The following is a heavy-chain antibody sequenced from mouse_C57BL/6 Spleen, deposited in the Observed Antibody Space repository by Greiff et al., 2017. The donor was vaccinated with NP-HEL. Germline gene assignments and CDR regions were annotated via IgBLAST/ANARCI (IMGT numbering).Heavy chain of an antibody. D-gene: IGHD2-3*01. Sequence: EVQLQESGPELVKPGASVKIPCKASGYTFTDYNMDWVKQSHGKSLEWIGDINPNNGGTIYNQKFKGKATLTVDKSSSTAYMELRSLTSEDTAVYYCARPLIYEAHYGYFDVWGTGTTVTVSS. CDR3: ARPLIYEAHYGYFDV. J-gene: IGHJ1*03. CDR2: INPNNGGT. CDR1: GYTFTDYN. V-gene: IGHV1-18*01.